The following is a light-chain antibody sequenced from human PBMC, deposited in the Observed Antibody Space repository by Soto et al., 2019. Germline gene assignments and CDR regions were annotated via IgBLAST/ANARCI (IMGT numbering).Light chain of an antibody. J-gene: IGLJ3*02. Sequence: QAVVTQEPSLTVSPGGTVTLTCGSSTGAVTSNHHPYWFQQKAGQAPRTLIYDTSNKHSWTPARFSGSLLGDKAALTISGAQPEDEAKYYCLLSYNAARVFGGGTKVTVL. CDR3: LLSYNAARV. V-gene: IGLV7-46*01. CDR1: TGAVTSNHH. CDR2: DTS.